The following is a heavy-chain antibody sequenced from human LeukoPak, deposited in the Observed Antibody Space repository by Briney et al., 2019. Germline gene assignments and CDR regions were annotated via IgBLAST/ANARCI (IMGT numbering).Heavy chain of an antibody. CDR3: ARVGAWDLQRVFEY. CDR2: IKQDGAEK. J-gene: IGHJ4*02. Sequence: GGFLRLSCAASGFTFGVYWMTWAPHIPGKRLYWVANIKQDGAEKHYAESVEGRFIISRDNAKNSLYLEMDSLKVEDTAVYYCARVGAWDLQRVFEYWGQGTLVTVSS. D-gene: IGHD1-26*01. CDR1: GFTFGVYW. V-gene: IGHV3-7*01.